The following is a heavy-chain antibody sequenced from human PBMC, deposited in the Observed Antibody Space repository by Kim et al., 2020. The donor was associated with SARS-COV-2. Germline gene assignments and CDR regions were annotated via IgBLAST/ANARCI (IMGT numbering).Heavy chain of an antibody. D-gene: IGHD3-3*01. CDR1: GGSFSGYY. CDR2: INHSGST. Sequence: SETLSLTCAVYGGSFSGYYWSWIRQPPGKGLEWIGEINHSGSTNYNPSLKSRVTISVDTSKNQFSLKLSSVTAADTAVYYCARGGVRFPYYYGMDVRGQG. CDR3: ARGGVRFPYYYGMDV. V-gene: IGHV4-34*01. J-gene: IGHJ6*02.